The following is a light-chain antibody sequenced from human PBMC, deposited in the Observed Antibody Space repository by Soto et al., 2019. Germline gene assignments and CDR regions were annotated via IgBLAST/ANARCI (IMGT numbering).Light chain of an antibody. J-gene: IGKJ1*01. CDR3: QHYNNYWI. CDR1: QSISSW. Sequence: DIQMTQSPSTLSASVGDRVTITCRASQSISSWLAWFQQKPGKAPKLLIYKASSLESGVPSRFSGSGSGTEFTLTISGLQPDDFATYYRQHYNNYWIFGQGTKLEIK. CDR2: KAS. V-gene: IGKV1-5*03.